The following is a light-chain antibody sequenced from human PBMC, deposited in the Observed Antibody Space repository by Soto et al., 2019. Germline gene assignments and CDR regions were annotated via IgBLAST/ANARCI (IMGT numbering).Light chain of an antibody. J-gene: IGLJ2*01. V-gene: IGLV2-14*01. CDR3: SSYTSSSALAI. Sequence: QSVLTQPASVSGSPGQSITISCSGTSSDVGFYNHVSWYQQHPGEAPKLLIYEVTIRPSGVSNRFSGSKSGNTASLTGSGLQAEDEGDYYGSSYTSSSALAIFGGGTKLTVL. CDR1: SSDVGFYNH. CDR2: EVT.